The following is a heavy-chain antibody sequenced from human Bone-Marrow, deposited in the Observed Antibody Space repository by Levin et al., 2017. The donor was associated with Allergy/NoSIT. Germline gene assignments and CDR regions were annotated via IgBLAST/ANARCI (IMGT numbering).Heavy chain of an antibody. CDR1: GFTFNDFV. D-gene: IGHD4-17*01. CDR3: ARDRIYGILRNYGMDL. CDR2: ISSSSSGSHV. J-gene: IGHJ6*02. V-gene: IGHV3-21*06. Sequence: SCAASGFTFNDFVMNWVRQAPGKGLEWVSSISSSSSGSHVYYADSVKGRFTISRDDAKNSLSLPMDSLRVEDTATYFCARDRIYGILRNYGMDLWGQGTTVTVSS.